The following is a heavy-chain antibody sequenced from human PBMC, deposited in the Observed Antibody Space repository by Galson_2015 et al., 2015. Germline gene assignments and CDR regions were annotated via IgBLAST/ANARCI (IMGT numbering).Heavy chain of an antibody. CDR1: EFPFNIYG. CDR3: AKDRTESWLTLDN. Sequence: SLRLSCAASEFPFNIYGMHWVRQAPGKGLEWVAVISNDGNNKHYADSVKGRFAISRDNSRNTLYLQMNSLRTEDTAVYYCAKDRTESWLTLDNWGQGTLSPSPQ. CDR2: ISNDGNNK. D-gene: IGHD5-18*01. J-gene: IGHJ4*02. V-gene: IGHV3-30*18.